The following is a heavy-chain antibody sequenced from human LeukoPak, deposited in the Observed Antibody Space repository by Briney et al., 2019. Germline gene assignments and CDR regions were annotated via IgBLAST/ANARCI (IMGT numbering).Heavy chain of an antibody. CDR1: GFSFSVYE. Sequence: PGGSLRLSCAASGFSFSVYEIHWVRQAPGKGLEWISDVSSSGTTTYYADSVKGRFTISRDNAKNSLYLQMNSLRAADTAVYYCTTLTVARNFDYWGQGTLVTVSS. CDR2: VSSSGTTT. CDR3: TTLTVARNFDY. V-gene: IGHV3-48*03. J-gene: IGHJ4*02. D-gene: IGHD5-12*01.